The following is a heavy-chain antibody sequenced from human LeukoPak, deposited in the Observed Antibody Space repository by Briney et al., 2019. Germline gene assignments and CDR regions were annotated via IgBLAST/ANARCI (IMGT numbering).Heavy chain of an antibody. J-gene: IGHJ5*02. CDR1: GGSISSSSYY. V-gene: IGHV4-39*07. CDR3: ARRRWYSSSWLNWFDP. CDR2: IYYSGST. Sequence: PSETLSLTCTVSGGSISSSSYYWGWIRQPPGKGLEWIGSIYYSGSTNYNPSLKSRVTISVDTSKNQFSLKLSSVTAADTAVYYCARRRWYSSSWLNWFDPWGQGTLVTVSS. D-gene: IGHD6-13*01.